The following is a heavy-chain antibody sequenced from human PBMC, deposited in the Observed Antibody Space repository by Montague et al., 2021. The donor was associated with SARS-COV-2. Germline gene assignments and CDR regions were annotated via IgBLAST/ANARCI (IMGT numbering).Heavy chain of an antibody. V-gene: IGHV3-7*03. CDR1: GFTFSRYW. CDR3: ARDVVNLRYFDRSASSNWFDP. Sequence: SLRLSCAASGFTFSRYWMRWVRQAPGEGLEWLACIKEDGSEKYYVDSVKGRFTISRDNAKNSLYLQMSSLRAEDTAVYYCARDVVNLRYFDRSASSNWFDPWGQGTLVTVSS. CDR2: IKEDGSEK. J-gene: IGHJ5*02. D-gene: IGHD3-9*01.